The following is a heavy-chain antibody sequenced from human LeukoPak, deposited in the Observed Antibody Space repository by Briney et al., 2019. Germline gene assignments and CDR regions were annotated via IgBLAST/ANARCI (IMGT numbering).Heavy chain of an antibody. J-gene: IGHJ4*02. V-gene: IGHV3-48*04. Sequence: GGSLRLSCAASGFTFSSYGMHWVRQAPGKGLEWVSYISSSSSTIYYADSVKGRFTISRDNAKNSLYLQMNSLRAEDTAVYYCARVTAMVPLDYWGQGTLVTVSS. CDR2: ISSSSSTI. CDR1: GFTFSSYG. D-gene: IGHD5-18*01. CDR3: ARVTAMVPLDY.